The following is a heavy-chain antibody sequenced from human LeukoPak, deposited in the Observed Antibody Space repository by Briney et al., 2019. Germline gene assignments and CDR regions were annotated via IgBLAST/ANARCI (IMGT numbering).Heavy chain of an antibody. CDR2: LNHSGST. J-gene: IGHJ4*02. Sequence: SETLSLTFGVYGGSFSGYYWSWSRQPPGQRLEWIGDLNHSGSTNYNPSLKSRVTISVDTSKNQFSLKLSSVTAADTAVYYCARGNYDYVWGSYRSPHYFDYWGQGTLVTVSS. V-gene: IGHV4-34*01. CDR1: GGSFSGYY. CDR3: ARGNYDYVWGSYRSPHYFDY. D-gene: IGHD3-16*02.